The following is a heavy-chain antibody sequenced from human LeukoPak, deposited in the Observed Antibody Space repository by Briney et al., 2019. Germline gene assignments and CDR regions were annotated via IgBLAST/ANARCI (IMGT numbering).Heavy chain of an antibody. CDR3: ARRSGWSSPGWFDP. Sequence: PSETLSLTCTVSGGSISSYYWSWIRQPPGKGLEWIGYISYSGSTNYNPSLKSRVTISVDTSKNQFPLKLSSVTAGDTAVYYCARRSGWSSPGWFDPWGQGTLVTVSS. CDR2: ISYSGST. J-gene: IGHJ5*02. V-gene: IGHV4-59*08. CDR1: GGSISSYY. D-gene: IGHD6-19*01.